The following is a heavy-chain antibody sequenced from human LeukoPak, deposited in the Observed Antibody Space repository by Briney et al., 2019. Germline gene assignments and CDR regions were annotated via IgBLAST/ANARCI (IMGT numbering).Heavy chain of an antibody. CDR1: GGSISNYY. CDR2: IYYSGST. V-gene: IGHV4-59*01. CDR3: ATHYDSSGYYYGGNAFDI. Sequence: SETLSLTCTVSGGSISNYYWSWIRQPPGKGLEWIGYIYYSGSTNYNPSLKSRVTMSVDTSKNQFSLKLSSVTAADTAVYYCATHYDSSGYYYGGNAFDIWGQGTMVTVSS. D-gene: IGHD3-22*01. J-gene: IGHJ3*02.